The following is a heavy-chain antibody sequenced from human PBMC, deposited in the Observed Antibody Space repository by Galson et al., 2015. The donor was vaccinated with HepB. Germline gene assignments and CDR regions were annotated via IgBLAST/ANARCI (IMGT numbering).Heavy chain of an antibody. Sequence: SLRLSCAASGFTFSRHTMSWVRQTPGQGLQWLSYISTNGANIHYADSVQGRFTVARDNAKNTMFLQMNSLRAEDTAVYYCATVLFGSGAYWTFEMWGQGTLVTVSS. CDR1: GFTFSRHT. CDR3: ATVLFGSGAYWTFEM. J-gene: IGHJ3*02. V-gene: IGHV3-48*04. CDR2: ISTNGANI. D-gene: IGHD2-15*01.